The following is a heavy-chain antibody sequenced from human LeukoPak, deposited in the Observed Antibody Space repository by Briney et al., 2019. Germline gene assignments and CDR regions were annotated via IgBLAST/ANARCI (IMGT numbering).Heavy chain of an antibody. CDR2: TYYRSKWYN. Sequence: SQTLSLTCAISGDSVSSNSAAWNWIRQSPSRGLEWLGRTYYRSKWYNDYAVSVKSRITINPDTSKNQFSLQLNSVTPEDTAVYYCARGLMGARRMEFCANRFDPWGQGTLVTVSS. CDR3: ARGLMGARRMEFCANRFDP. V-gene: IGHV6-1*01. J-gene: IGHJ5*02. D-gene: IGHD3-16*01. CDR1: GDSVSSNSAA.